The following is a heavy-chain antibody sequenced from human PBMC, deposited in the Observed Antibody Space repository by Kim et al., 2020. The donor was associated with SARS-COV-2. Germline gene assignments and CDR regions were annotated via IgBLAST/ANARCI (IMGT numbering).Heavy chain of an antibody. CDR3: ARAAAGTYYYYYGMDV. J-gene: IGHJ6*02. V-gene: IGHV4-4*02. D-gene: IGHD6-13*01. Sequence: SLKSRVTISVDKSKNQFSLKLSSVTAADTAVYYCARAAAGTYYYYYGMDVWGQGTTVTVSS.